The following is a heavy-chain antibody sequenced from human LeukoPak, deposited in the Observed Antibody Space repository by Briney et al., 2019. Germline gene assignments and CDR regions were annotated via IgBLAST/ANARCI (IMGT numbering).Heavy chain of an antibody. CDR1: GYTFTSYG. V-gene: IGHV1-18*01. J-gene: IGHJ4*02. D-gene: IGHD3-9*01. CDR2: ISAYNVNT. Sequence: ASVKVSCKASGYTFTSYGISWVRQAPGQGVEWMGCISAYNVNTNNAQKRQGRVTMTTDTSTSTAYMELRSLRSDDTAVYYCASGDYDILTIKEWGQGTLVTVSS. CDR3: ASGDYDILTIKE.